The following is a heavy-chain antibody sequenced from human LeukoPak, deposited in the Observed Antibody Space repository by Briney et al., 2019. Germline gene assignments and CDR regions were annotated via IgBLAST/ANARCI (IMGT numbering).Heavy chain of an antibody. V-gene: IGHV4-59*01. CDR2: IYYSENT. D-gene: IGHD3-22*01. CDR3: AGGNFYDSSGHPYHFHY. Sequence: PSETLSLTCTVFGVSISSYYWSWIRQPPGKGLEWIGYIYYSENTNYNSSLKSRVTISEDTSKNQFSLNLTSVTAADTAVYYCAGGNFYDSSGHPYHFHYWGQGTLVTVPS. J-gene: IGHJ4*02. CDR1: GVSISSYY.